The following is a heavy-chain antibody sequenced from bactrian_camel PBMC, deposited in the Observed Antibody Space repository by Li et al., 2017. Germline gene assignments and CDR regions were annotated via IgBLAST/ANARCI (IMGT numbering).Heavy chain of an antibody. CDR3: AKDPFYGGAWHPGLTDVGY. V-gene: IGHV3S55*01. CDR1: GYPSYC. J-gene: IGHJ6*01. D-gene: IGHD7*01. CDR2: INSDGFR. Sequence: HVQLVESGGGSVQAGGSLRLSCAVSGYPSYCMGWFRQAPGKERELVSSINSDGFRTYDDSVKGRFTISLDNAKNTLYLQLNSLKTEDTAMYYCAKDPFYGGAWHPGLTDVGYWGQGTQVTVS.